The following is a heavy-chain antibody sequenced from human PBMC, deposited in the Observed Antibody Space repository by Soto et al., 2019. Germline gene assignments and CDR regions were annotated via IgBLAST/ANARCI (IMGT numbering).Heavy chain of an antibody. Sequence: ASVKVSCKASGYTFTSYDINWLRQATGRGLEWMGWMNPNSGNTGYAQKFQGRVTMTRNTPISTAYMELSSLRSEDTAVYYCARGEVEYGDYDPYYYYGMDVWGQGTTVTVSS. J-gene: IGHJ6*02. D-gene: IGHD4-17*01. CDR1: GYTFTSYD. CDR2: MNPNSGNT. CDR3: ARGEVEYGDYDPYYYYGMDV. V-gene: IGHV1-8*01.